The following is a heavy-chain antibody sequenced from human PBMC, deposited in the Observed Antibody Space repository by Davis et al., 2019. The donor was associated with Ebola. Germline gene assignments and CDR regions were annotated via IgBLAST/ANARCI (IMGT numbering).Heavy chain of an antibody. Sequence: PGGSLRLSCAASGFTFSSYALHWVRQAPGKGLEWVAVIWDDGSNKYYADSVKGRFTISRDNSKNMMHLQMNSLRAEDTAVYYCARAVYGDYVPFDYWGQGTLVTVSS. CDR2: IWDDGSNK. D-gene: IGHD4-17*01. CDR1: GFTFSSYA. CDR3: ARAVYGDYVPFDY. J-gene: IGHJ4*02. V-gene: IGHV3-33*01.